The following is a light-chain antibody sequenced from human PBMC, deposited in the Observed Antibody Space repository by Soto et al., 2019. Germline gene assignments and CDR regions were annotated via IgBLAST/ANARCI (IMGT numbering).Light chain of an antibody. Sequence: DIQMTQSPSILSASVGDRVTITCRASQSIATWLAWYQQRPGKAPKLLIYKASSLEGGVPSRFSGSGSGADFSLTISSLQPDDFATYYCQQYDSYSRTFGQGTKVDI. CDR1: QSIATW. V-gene: IGKV1-5*03. CDR2: KAS. J-gene: IGKJ1*01. CDR3: QQYDSYSRT.